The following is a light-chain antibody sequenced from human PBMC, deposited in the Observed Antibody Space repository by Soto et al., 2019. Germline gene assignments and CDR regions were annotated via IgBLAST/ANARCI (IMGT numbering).Light chain of an antibody. CDR2: DAS. V-gene: IGKV3-11*01. Sequence: EIGFTQSVVTVSFSPGERATLSCRASHSVSSYLAWYQQKPGQAPRLLIYDASNRATGIPARFSGSGSGTDFTLTISSLAPEDFAVYYCQQRSHWPTFGQGTKVDIK. J-gene: IGKJ1*01. CDR3: QQRSHWPT. CDR1: HSVSSY.